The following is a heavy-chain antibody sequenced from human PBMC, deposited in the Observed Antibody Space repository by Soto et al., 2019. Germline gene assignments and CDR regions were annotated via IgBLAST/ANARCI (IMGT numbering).Heavy chain of an antibody. CDR1: GGSISSSSYY. Sequence: QLQLQESGPGLVKPSETMSLTCTVSGGSISSSSYYWGWIRQPPGKGLEWIGSIYYSGSTYYNPSLKSLVTISVDTAKNQFSLKLSSVTAADTAVYYCARDTPAISISAHLGQGTLVTVSS. CDR2: IYYSGST. V-gene: IGHV4-39*02. J-gene: IGHJ4*02. CDR3: ARDTPAISISAH. D-gene: IGHD2-15*01.